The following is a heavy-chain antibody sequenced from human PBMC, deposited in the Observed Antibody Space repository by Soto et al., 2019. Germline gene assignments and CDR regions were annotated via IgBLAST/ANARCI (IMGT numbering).Heavy chain of an antibody. Sequence: EASVKVSCKASGYTFTGYYMHWVRQAPGQGLEWMGWINPNSGGTNYAQKFQGWITMTRDTSISTAYMELSRLRADDTAVYYCAKDIVVVVAAWGNDYWGQGTLVTVSS. V-gene: IGHV1-2*04. J-gene: IGHJ4*02. D-gene: IGHD2-15*01. CDR1: GYTFTGYY. CDR3: AKDIVVVVAAWGNDY. CDR2: INPNSGGT.